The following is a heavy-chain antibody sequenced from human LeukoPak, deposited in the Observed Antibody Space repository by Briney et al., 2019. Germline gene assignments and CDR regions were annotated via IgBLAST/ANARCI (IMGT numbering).Heavy chain of an antibody. CDR1: GLSFSSHG. Sequence: GGSLRLSCAASGLSFSSHGMHWVRQAPGKGLEWVAFISYNGGSKNYADSVQGRFTISRDNSKNTLYLQMNSLRPEDTAVYSCAKDRRDYGDYNTWFDPWGQGTLVTVSS. J-gene: IGHJ5*02. V-gene: IGHV3-30*18. CDR2: ISYNGGSK. D-gene: IGHD4-17*01. CDR3: AKDRRDYGDYNTWFDP.